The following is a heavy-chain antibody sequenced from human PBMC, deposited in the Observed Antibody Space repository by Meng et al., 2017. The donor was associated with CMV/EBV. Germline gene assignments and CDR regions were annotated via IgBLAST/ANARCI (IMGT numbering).Heavy chain of an antibody. CDR1: GYTFTSYY. V-gene: IGHV1-46*01. Sequence: CKASGYTFTSYYMHWVRQAPGQGLEWMGIINPSGGSTSYAQKFQGRVTMTRDTSTSTVYMELSSLRSEDTAVYYCARALGVRGVPNWFDPWGQGTLVTVS. D-gene: IGHD3-10*01. J-gene: IGHJ5*02. CDR3: ARALGVRGVPNWFDP. CDR2: INPSGGST.